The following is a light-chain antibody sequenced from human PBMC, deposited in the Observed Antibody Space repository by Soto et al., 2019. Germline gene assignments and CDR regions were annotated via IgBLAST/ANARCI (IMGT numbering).Light chain of an antibody. CDR3: QQYYSTPL. Sequence: DIVMTQSPDSLAVSLGERATINCKSSQSVLYSSNNKNYLAWYQQKPGQPPKLLIYWASTRESGVLDRFSGSGSGTDFTLTISSLQAEDVAVYYCQQYYSTPLFGQGTKVEIQ. V-gene: IGKV4-1*01. J-gene: IGKJ1*01. CDR1: QSVLYSSNNKNY. CDR2: WAS.